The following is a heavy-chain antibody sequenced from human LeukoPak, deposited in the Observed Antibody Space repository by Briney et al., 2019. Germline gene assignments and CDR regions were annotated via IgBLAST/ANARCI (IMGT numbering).Heavy chain of an antibody. Sequence: GGSLRLSCAASGFTFSSYGMHWVRQAPGKGLEWVAVMSYDGSNKYYADSVKGRFTISRDNSKNTLYLQMNSLRAEDTAVNYCATDPEWELLRGYFDYWGQGTLVTVSS. D-gene: IGHD1-26*01. CDR3: ATDPEWELLRGYFDY. V-gene: IGHV3-30*03. CDR2: MSYDGSNK. CDR1: GFTFSSYG. J-gene: IGHJ4*02.